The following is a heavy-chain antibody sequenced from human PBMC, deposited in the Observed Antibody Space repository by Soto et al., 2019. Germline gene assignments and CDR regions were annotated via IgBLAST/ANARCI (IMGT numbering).Heavy chain of an antibody. D-gene: IGHD2-2*01. V-gene: IGHV3-48*01. CDR2: ISSSSSTI. Sequence: GGSRRLSCAASGFTFSSYSMNWVRQAPGKGLEWVSYISSSSSTIYYADSVKGRFTISRDNAKNSLYLQMNSLRAEDTAVYYCARDLAGYCSSTSCPHYMDVWGKGTTVTVSS. CDR1: GFTFSSYS. J-gene: IGHJ6*03. CDR3: ARDLAGYCSSTSCPHYMDV.